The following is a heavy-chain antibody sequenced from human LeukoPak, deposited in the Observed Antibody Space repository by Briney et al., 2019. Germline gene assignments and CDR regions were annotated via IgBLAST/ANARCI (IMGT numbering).Heavy chain of an antibody. CDR1: GGSFSGYY. CDR2: INHSGST. D-gene: IGHD2-15*01. J-gene: IGHJ5*02. Sequence: SETLSLTCAVYGGSFSGYYWSWIRQPPRKGLEWVGEINHSGSTNYNPSLKSRVTISVDTSKNQCSLKLSSVTAADTAVYYCARWTLLTRYGSGGSCYSRRAGFDLWGQGTLVTVSS. CDR3: ARWTLLTRYGSGGSCYSRRAGFDL. V-gene: IGHV4-34*01.